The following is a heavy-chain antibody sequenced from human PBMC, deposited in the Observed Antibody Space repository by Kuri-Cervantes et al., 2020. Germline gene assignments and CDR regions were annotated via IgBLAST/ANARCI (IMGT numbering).Heavy chain of an antibody. CDR3: ARVGYNWSEADAFDI. J-gene: IGHJ3*02. D-gene: IGHD1-1*01. V-gene: IGHV3-21*01. CDR2: ISSSSSYI. CDR1: GFTFSSYS. Sequence: GGSLRLSCAASGFTFSSYSMNWVRQAPGKGLEWVSSISSSSSYIYYADSVKGRFTISRDNAKNSLYLQMNSLRAEDTAVYYCARVGYNWSEADAFDIWGQGTMVTVSS.